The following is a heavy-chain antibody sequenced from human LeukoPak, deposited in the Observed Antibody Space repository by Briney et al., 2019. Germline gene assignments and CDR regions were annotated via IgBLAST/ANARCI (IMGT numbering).Heavy chain of an antibody. J-gene: IGHJ3*02. CDR1: GFTFSSCA. Sequence: PGGSLRLSCVASGFTFSSCAMSWVRQAPGKGLEGVASINDNGGSTWYADSVKGRFTISRDNPKTTVYLQMDSLRVEDTAVYYCAKDFYGSGSFYTVAFDIWGQGALVIVSS. D-gene: IGHD3-10*01. CDR3: AKDFYGSGSFYTVAFDI. V-gene: IGHV3-23*01. CDR2: INDNGGST.